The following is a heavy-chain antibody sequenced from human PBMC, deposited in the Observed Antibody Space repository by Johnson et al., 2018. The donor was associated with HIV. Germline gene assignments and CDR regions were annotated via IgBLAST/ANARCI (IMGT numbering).Heavy chain of an antibody. V-gene: IGHV3-7*01. CDR3: ARSNAFDI. J-gene: IGHJ3*02. CDR2: IKYYGSGK. CDR1: GFIFSGYW. Sequence: EVQLVESGGGLVQPGGSLSLSCAASGFIFSGYWINWVRQAPGKGLEWVAGIKYYGSGKFCVDSVKGRFTISRDNAKDSLFLQMNSLRAEDTAVYYCARSNAFDIWGQGTMVTVSS.